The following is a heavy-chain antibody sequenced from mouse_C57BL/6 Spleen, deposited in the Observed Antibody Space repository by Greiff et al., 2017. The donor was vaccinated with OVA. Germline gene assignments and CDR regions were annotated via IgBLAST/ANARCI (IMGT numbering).Heavy chain of an antibody. CDR1: GYTFTSYW. CDR3: ARKKGSYFDD. J-gene: IGHJ2*01. Sequence: VQLQQPGAELVKPGASVKLSCKASGYTFTSYWMQWVKQRPGQGLEWIGEFDPSDSYTNSNQKFKGKATLTVDTSSSTAYMQLSSLTSEDSAVYYCARKKGSYFDDWGQGTTLTVSS. V-gene: IGHV1-50*01. CDR2: FDPSDSYT.